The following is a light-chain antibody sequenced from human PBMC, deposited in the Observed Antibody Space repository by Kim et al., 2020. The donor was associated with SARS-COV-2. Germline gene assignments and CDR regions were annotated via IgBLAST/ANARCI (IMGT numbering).Light chain of an antibody. CDR2: DVT. CDR3: SSYRSGNSVL. Sequence: QSALTQPASVSGFPGQSITISCTGTNRDVGGYNFVSWYQQHPGKAPKLIIYDVTHRPSGASNRFSGSKSGNTASLTISGLQPEDEAHYYCSSYRSGNSVLFGRGTQLTVL. CDR1: NRDVGGYNF. J-gene: IGLJ2*01. V-gene: IGLV2-14*03.